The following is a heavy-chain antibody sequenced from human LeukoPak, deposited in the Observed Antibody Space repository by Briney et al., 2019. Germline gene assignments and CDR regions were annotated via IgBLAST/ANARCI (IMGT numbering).Heavy chain of an antibody. J-gene: IGHJ4*02. CDR3: ARVSVAVAGYFDY. CDR1: GFTVSSNY. V-gene: IGHV3-66*01. CDR2: IYSGGST. Sequence: PGGSLRLSCAASGFTVSSNYMSWVRQAPGKGLGWVSVIYSGGSTYYADSVKGRFTISRDNSKNTLYLQMNSLRAEDTAVYYCARVSVAVAGYFDYWGQGTLVTVSS. D-gene: IGHD6-19*01.